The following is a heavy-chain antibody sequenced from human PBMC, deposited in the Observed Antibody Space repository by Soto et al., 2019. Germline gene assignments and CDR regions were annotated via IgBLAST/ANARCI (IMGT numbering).Heavy chain of an antibody. J-gene: IGHJ4*02. CDR1: GYTFTSYG. V-gene: IGHV1-18*01. Sequence: ASVKVSCKASGYTFTSYGISWVRQAPGQGLEWMGWISAYNGNTNYAQKLQGRVTMTTDKSISTAYLQWSSLKASDTAMYYCARREGGGDYVWGSYRIFDYWGQGTLVTVSS. CDR2: ISAYNGNT. D-gene: IGHD3-16*02. CDR3: ARREGGGDYVWGSYRIFDY.